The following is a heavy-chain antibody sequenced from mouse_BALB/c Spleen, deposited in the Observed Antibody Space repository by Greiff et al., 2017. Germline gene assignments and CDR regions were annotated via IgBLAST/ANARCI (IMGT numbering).Heavy chain of an antibody. D-gene: IGHD2-14*01. V-gene: IGHV1S22*01. CDR1: GYTFTSYW. CDR2: IYPGSGST. Sequence: KQPGSELVRPGASVKLSCKASGYTFTSYWMHWVKQRPGQGLEWIGNIYPGSGSTNYDEKFKSKATLTVDTSSSTAYMQLSSLTSEDSAVYYCTRRDYRYDANYFDYWGQGTTLTVSS. J-gene: IGHJ2*01. CDR3: TRRDYRYDANYFDY.